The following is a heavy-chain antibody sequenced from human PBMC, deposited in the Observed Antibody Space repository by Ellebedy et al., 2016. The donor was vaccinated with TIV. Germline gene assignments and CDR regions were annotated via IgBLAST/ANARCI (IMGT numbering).Heavy chain of an antibody. Sequence: GESLKISXAASGFTFSTSAMSWVRQAPGKGLEWVSAISGSGSSIYSADSVKGRFTISRDNSKNTLYLQMNSLRAEDTAVYYCAKDSLGSGSYSNWGQGTLVTVSS. CDR1: GFTFSTSA. CDR3: AKDSLGSGSYSN. CDR2: ISGSGSSI. D-gene: IGHD1-26*01. V-gene: IGHV3-23*01. J-gene: IGHJ4*02.